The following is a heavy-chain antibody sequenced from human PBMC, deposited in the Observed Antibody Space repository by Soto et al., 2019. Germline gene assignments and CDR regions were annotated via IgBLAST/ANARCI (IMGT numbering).Heavy chain of an antibody. J-gene: IGHJ5*01. CDR2: TYYRSKWYN. D-gene: IGHD2-8*01. Sequence: SQTLSLTCSISVAWLSPNRATWYWIRQSPARGLEWLGRTYYRSKWYNDYAVSVKGRITINPDTSNNQLSLQLNSVTPDDTAVYYCARLIGNSWLDSWGQGTLVTAPQ. CDR3: ARLIGNSWLDS. CDR1: VAWLSPNRAT. V-gene: IGHV6-1*01.